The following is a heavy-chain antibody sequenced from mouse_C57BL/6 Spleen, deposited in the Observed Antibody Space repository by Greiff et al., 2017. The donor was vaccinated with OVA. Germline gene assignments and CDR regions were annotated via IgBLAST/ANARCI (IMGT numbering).Heavy chain of an antibody. CDR2: IDPSDSYT. Sequence: QVQLQQPGAELVRPGTSVKLSCKASGYTFTSYWMHWVKQRPGQGLEWIGVIDPSDSYTNYNQKFKGKATLTVDTSSSTAYMQLSSLTSEDSAVYYCARDRNYYSSIYYFDYWGQGTTLTVSS. CDR1: GYTFTSYW. CDR3: ARDRNYYSSIYYFDY. J-gene: IGHJ2*01. D-gene: IGHD1-1*01. V-gene: IGHV1-59*01.